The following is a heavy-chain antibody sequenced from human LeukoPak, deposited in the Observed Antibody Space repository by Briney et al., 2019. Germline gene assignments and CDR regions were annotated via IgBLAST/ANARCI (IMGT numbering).Heavy chain of an antibody. V-gene: IGHV4-59*01. Sequence: SETLSLTCTVSGGSISSYYWSWIRQPPGKGLEWIGYIYYSGSTNYNPSLKSRVTISVDTSKNQFSLKLSSGTAADTAVYYCARLLWFGESGFDAFDMWGQGTMVTVSS. J-gene: IGHJ3*02. CDR3: ARLLWFGESGFDAFDM. CDR1: GGSISSYY. CDR2: IYYSGST. D-gene: IGHD3-10*01.